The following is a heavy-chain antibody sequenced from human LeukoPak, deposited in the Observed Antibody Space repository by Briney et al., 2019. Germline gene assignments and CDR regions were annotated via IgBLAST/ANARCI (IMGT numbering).Heavy chain of an antibody. V-gene: IGHV3-23*01. Sequence: GGSLRLSCAASGFTFSNYVVKWVRQAPGKGLEWVSTFGGDRATYYADSVKGRFTISRDNSKNTLYLQMNTLRIEDTALYYCTKELLWIPQSDYWGQGTLVTVSS. D-gene: IGHD5-18*01. CDR1: GFTFSNYV. CDR3: TKELLWIPQSDY. CDR2: FGGDRAT. J-gene: IGHJ4*02.